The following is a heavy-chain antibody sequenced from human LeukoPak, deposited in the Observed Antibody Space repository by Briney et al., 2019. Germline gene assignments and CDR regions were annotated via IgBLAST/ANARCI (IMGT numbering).Heavy chain of an antibody. CDR2: IYYSGYT. CDR1: GGSISSYY. CDR3: ARDLYYCGSGSYHYFDY. V-gene: IGHV4-59*12. D-gene: IGHD3-10*01. J-gene: IGHJ4*02. Sequence: SETLSLTCTVSGGSISSYYWSWIRQPPGRGLEWIGYIYYSGYTNYNPSLKSRVTMSVDTSKNQFSLKLSSVTAADTAVYYCARDLYYCGSGSYHYFDYWGQGTLVTVSS.